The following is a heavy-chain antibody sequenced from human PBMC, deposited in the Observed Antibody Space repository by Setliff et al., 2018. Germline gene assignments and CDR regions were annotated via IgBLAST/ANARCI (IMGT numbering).Heavy chain of an antibody. Sequence: SETLSLTCTVSGDSVGSYYWSRIRQSAGKGLEWIGRIYNNGNAHYNPSLKSRVTMSLDTSKSLFSLELRSVTAADTAVYYCARYGPLTYFHGDCYSDYWGQGTLVTVSS. CDR2: IYNNGNA. CDR1: GDSVGSYY. V-gene: IGHV4-4*07. J-gene: IGHJ4*02. D-gene: IGHD2-21*02. CDR3: ARYGPLTYFHGDCYSDY.